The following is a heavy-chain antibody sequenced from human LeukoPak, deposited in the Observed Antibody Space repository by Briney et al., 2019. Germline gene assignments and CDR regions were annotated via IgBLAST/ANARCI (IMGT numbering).Heavy chain of an antibody. CDR3: ARETTGTFEDYYYYYYMDV. D-gene: IGHD1-1*01. Sequence: PGGSLRLSCAASGFTFSNYWMTWVRQAPGKGLEWVANIKEDGSEKYYVDSVKGRFTISRDNAKNSLYLQMNSLRAEDTAVYYCARETTGTFEDYYYYYYMDVWGKGTTVTISS. CDR1: GFTFSNYW. J-gene: IGHJ6*03. V-gene: IGHV3-7*01. CDR2: IKEDGSEK.